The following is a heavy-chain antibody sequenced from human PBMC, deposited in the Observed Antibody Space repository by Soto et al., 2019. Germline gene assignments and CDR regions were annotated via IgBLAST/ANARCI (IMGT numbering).Heavy chain of an antibody. D-gene: IGHD6-19*01. CDR3: ARESSSGWANWFDP. CDR1: GYTFNSYG. V-gene: IGHV1-18*04. CDR2: ISGYNGNT. Sequence: QVQLVQSGAEVKKPGASVKVSCKASGYTFNSYGISWVRQAPGQGLESMGTISGYNGNTNYAQKFQGRVTMTTDTATTTAYMELRSMRSDDTALYSCARESSSGWANWFDPSGQGTLVTVSS. J-gene: IGHJ5*02.